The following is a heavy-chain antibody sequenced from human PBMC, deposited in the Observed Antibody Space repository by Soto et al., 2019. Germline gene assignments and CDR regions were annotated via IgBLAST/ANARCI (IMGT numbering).Heavy chain of an antibody. D-gene: IGHD5-18*01. CDR3: AKASRGYSYGYDAFSFDY. Sequence: GGSLRLSCAASGFTFSSYAMSWVRQAPGKGLEWVSTISSTGGSTYYVDSVEGRFTISRDNSKNPLYLQMNCLRAEDTAVYYCAKASRGYSYGYDAFSFDYWGQGTLVTVSS. CDR2: ISSTGGST. J-gene: IGHJ4*02. CDR1: GFTFSSYA. V-gene: IGHV3-23*01.